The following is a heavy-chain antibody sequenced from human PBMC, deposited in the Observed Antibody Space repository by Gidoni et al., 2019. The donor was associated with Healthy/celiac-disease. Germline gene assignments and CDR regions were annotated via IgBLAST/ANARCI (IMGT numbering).Heavy chain of an antibody. Sequence: QVQLVQSGAEVKKPGSSVKVSCKASGGTFSSYAISWVRQAPGQGLEWMGGIIPIFGTANYAQKFQGRVTITADKSTSTAYMELSSLRSEDTAVYYCAREVEIWSGYLHYYYGMDVWGQGTTVTVSS. CDR2: IIPIFGTA. J-gene: IGHJ6*02. V-gene: IGHV1-69*06. CDR1: GGTFSSYA. CDR3: AREVEIWSGYLHYYYGMDV. D-gene: IGHD3-3*01.